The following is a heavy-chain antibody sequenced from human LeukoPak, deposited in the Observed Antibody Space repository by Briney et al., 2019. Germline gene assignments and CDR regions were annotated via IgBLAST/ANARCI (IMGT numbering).Heavy chain of an antibody. CDR3: AQVGADRVLRHFDWSAWE. Sequence: HPGGSLRLSCAASGFTFSSYWMSWVRQAPGKGLEWVANIKQDGSEKYYVDSVKGRFTISRDNAKNSLYLQMNSLRAEDTAVYYCAQVGADRVLRHFDWSAWEWGQGTLITVSS. V-gene: IGHV3-7*03. D-gene: IGHD3-9*01. CDR1: GFTFSSYW. J-gene: IGHJ4*02. CDR2: IKQDGSEK.